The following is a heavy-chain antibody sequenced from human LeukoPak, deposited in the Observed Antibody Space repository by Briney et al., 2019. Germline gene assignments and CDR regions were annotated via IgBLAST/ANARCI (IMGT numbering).Heavy chain of an antibody. J-gene: IGHJ5*02. CDR2: INHSGST. CDR3: ARYAAASGPNWLDP. CDR1: GGSFSGYY. Sequence: SETLSLTCAVYGGSFSGYYWSWIRQPPGKGLEWIGEINHSGSTNYNPSLKSRVTISVATSKNQFSLRVSSVTAADTAIYYCARYAAASGPNWLDPWGQGTLVTVSS. V-gene: IGHV4-34*01. D-gene: IGHD5-12*01.